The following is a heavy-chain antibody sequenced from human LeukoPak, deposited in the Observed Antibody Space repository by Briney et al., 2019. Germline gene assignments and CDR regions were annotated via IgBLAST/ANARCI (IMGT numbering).Heavy chain of an antibody. D-gene: IGHD3-10*01. CDR2: IYPGDSDT. CDR3: ARLYYGSGSYTDY. Sequence: GESLKISCKGSGYSFTSYWIGWVRQVPGKGLGWIGIIYPGDSDTRHSPSFQGQVTISADKSISTAYLQWSSLKASDTAMYYCARLYYGSGSYTDYWGQGTLVTVSS. V-gene: IGHV5-51*01. CDR1: GYSFTSYW. J-gene: IGHJ4*02.